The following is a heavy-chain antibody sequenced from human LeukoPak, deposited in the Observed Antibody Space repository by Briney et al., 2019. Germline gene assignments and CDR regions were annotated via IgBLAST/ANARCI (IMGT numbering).Heavy chain of an antibody. J-gene: IGHJ5*02. CDR2: IIPIFGTA. CDR1: GGTFSSYA. D-gene: IGHD5-18*01. V-gene: IGHV1-69*01. CDR3: ASSKGYSYGT. Sequence: ASVKVSCKASGGTFSSYAISWVRQAPAQGLEWMGGIIPIFGTANYAQKFQGRVTITADESTSTAYMELSSLRSEDTAVYYCASSKGYSYGTWGQGTLVTVSS.